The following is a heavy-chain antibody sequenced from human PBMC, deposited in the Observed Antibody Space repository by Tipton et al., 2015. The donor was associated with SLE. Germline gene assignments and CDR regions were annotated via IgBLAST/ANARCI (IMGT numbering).Heavy chain of an antibody. CDR3: ARGGSSGSYYALFDY. CDR1: GGSISSHY. CDR2: IYYSGST. V-gene: IGHV4-59*11. J-gene: IGHJ4*02. Sequence: TLSLTCTVSGGSISSHYWSWIRQPPGKGLEWIGYIYYSGSTNYNPSLKSRVTISVDTSKNQFSLKLSSVTAADTAVYYCARGGSSGSYYALFDYWGQGTLVTVSS. D-gene: IGHD1-26*01.